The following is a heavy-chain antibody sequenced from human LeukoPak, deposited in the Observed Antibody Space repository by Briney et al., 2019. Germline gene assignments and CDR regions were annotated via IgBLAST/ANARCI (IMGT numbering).Heavy chain of an antibody. CDR1: GFTFSSYA. Sequence: PGGSLRLSCAASGFTFSSYAMSWVRQAPGKGLEWVSAISGSGGSTYYADSVKGRFTISRDNSKNTLYLQMNSLRAEDTAVYYCAGDHAVAGYYYGMDVWGQGTTVTVSS. V-gene: IGHV3-23*01. CDR3: AGDHAVAGYYYGMDV. CDR2: ISGSGGST. D-gene: IGHD6-19*01. J-gene: IGHJ6*02.